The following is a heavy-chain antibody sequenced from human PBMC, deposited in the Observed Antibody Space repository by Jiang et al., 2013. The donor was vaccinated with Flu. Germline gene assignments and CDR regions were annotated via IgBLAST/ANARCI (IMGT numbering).Heavy chain of an antibody. J-gene: IGHJ6*02. Sequence: SGYTFTSYAMNWVRQAPGQGLEWMGWINTNTGNPTYAQGFTGRFVFSLDTSVSTAYLQISSLKAEDTAVYYCARATYSSSWYIDYYYYYGMDVWGQGTTVTVSS. CDR3: ARATYSSSWYIDYYYYYGMDV. CDR1: GYTFTSYA. V-gene: IGHV7-4-1*02. CDR2: INTNTGNP. D-gene: IGHD6-13*01.